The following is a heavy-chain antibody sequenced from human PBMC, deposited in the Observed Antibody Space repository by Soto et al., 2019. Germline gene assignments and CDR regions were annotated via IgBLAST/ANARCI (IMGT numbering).Heavy chain of an antibody. CDR1: GGSISSTTHH. CDR2: VFYTGTT. J-gene: IGHJ4*02. CDR3: AREYKSSPPD. V-gene: IGHV4-39*02. D-gene: IGHD1-20*01. Sequence: SETLSLTCTVYGGSISSTTHHWVWVRQPPGKGLEWIASVFYTGTTYYTQSLKSRIIIYVDTSKNQFSLKLNSVTAADTDIYYRAREYKSSPPDWGQGTLVT.